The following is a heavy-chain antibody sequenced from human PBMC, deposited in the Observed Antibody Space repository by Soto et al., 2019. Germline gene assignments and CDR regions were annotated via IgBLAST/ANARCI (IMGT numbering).Heavy chain of an antibody. CDR3: ARNLNGGSYHWKNWFDP. CDR2: IIPIFGTT. V-gene: IGHV1-69*13. D-gene: IGHD1-1*01. Sequence: SVKVSCKSSGGTFSSYAISWVRQAPGQGLEWMGDIIPIFGTTNYALKFQGRVTITADESTSTAYMELSSLTSEDTAVYYCARNLNGGSYHWKNWFDPWGQGTQVIVSS. CDR1: GGTFSSYA. J-gene: IGHJ5*02.